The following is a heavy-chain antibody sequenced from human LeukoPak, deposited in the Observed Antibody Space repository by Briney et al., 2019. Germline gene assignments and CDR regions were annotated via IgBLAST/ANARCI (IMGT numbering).Heavy chain of an antibody. J-gene: IGHJ3*02. Sequence: SETLSLTCTVSGGSISSSSYYWSWIRQPPGKGLEWIGYIYYSGSTNYNPSLKSRVTISVDTSKNQFSLKLSSVTAADTAVYYCARDYLGSGFIAFDIWGQGTMVTVSS. V-gene: IGHV4-61*01. CDR3: ARDYLGSGFIAFDI. CDR2: IYYSGST. D-gene: IGHD3-10*01. CDR1: GGSISSSSYY.